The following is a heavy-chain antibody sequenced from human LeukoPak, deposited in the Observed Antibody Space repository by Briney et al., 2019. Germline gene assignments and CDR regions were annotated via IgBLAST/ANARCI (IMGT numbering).Heavy chain of an antibody. D-gene: IGHD3-10*01. V-gene: IGHV3-21*01. Sequence: GGSLRLSCAASGFTFSSYSMNWVRQAPGKGLEWVSSISSSSSYIYYADSVKGRFTISRDNAKNSLYLQMNSLRAEDPAVYYCARGTSTTMVRGVIMSYWGQGTLVTVSS. J-gene: IGHJ4*02. CDR3: ARGTSTTMVRGVIMSY. CDR2: ISSSSSYI. CDR1: GFTFSSYS.